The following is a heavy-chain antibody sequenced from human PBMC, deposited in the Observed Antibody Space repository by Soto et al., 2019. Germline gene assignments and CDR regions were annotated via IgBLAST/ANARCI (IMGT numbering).Heavy chain of an antibody. CDR2: IYTSGST. CDR1: GGSISSYY. D-gene: IGHD6-19*01. J-gene: IGHJ5*02. CDR3: AREFAGQWLHNWFDP. Sequence: KPSETLSLTCTVSGGSISSYYWSWIRQPAGKGLEWIGRIYTSGSTNYNPSLKSRVTMSVDTSKNQFSLKLSSVTAADTAVYYCAREFAGQWLHNWFDPWGQGTLVTVSS. V-gene: IGHV4-4*07.